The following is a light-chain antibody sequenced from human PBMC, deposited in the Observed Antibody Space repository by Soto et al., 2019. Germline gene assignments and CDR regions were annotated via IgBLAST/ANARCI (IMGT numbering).Light chain of an antibody. CDR3: YSYAGRSTSV. J-gene: IGLJ2*01. CDR2: EDD. V-gene: IGLV2-23*01. CDR1: SSDDGSYNL. Sequence: QSALTQPASVSGSPGQSITISCTGTSSDDGSYNLVSWYQQYPGKAPKLMIYEDDERPSGVSNRFSGSKSGNTASLTISRLQAEDEADYYCYSYAGRSTSVFGGGTKLTVL.